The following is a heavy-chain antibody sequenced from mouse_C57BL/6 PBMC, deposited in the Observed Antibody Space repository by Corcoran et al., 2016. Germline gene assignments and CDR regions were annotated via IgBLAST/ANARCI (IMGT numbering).Heavy chain of an antibody. D-gene: IGHD2-2*01. V-gene: IGHV3-6*01. CDR3: AGYDPLN. Sequence: DVQLQESGPGLVKPSQSLSLTCSVTGYSITSGYYWNWIRQFPGNKLEWMGYISYDGSNNYNPSLKNRISITRDTSKNQFFLKLNSVTTEDTATYYCAGYDPLNWGQGTTLTVSS. CDR1: GYSITSGYY. CDR2: ISYDGSN. J-gene: IGHJ2*01.